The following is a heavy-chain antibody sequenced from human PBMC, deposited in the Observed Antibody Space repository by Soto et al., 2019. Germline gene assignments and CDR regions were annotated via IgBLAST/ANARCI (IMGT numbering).Heavy chain of an antibody. V-gene: IGHV1-69*13. CDR2: IIPIFGTA. Sequence: ASVKVSCKASGGTFSSYAISWVRQAPGQGLEWMGGIIPIFGTANYAQKFQGRVTITADESTSTAYMELSSLRSEDTAVYYCARNWNYVKGTYYYGMDVWGQGTTVTVSS. CDR1: GGTFSSYA. CDR3: ARNWNYVKGTYYYGMDV. D-gene: IGHD1-7*01. J-gene: IGHJ6*02.